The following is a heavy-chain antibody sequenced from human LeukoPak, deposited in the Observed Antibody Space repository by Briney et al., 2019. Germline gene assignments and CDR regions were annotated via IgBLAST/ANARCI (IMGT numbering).Heavy chain of an antibody. Sequence: SETLSLTCTVSGGSISNYYWSWIRQPPGKGLEWIGYIYYSGSTNYNPSLKSRVTISVDTSKNQFSLNLSSVTAAGTAVYFCARRFNSVWYFDYWGQGTLVTVSS. CDR2: IYYSGST. V-gene: IGHV4-59*08. J-gene: IGHJ4*02. CDR1: GGSISNYY. D-gene: IGHD6-19*01. CDR3: ARRFNSVWYFDY.